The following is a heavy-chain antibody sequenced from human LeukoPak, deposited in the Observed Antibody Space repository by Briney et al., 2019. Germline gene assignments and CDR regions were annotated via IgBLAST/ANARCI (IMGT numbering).Heavy chain of an antibody. CDR2: IWYDGNNK. D-gene: IGHD3-16*02. CDR1: GFTFSSYG. V-gene: IGHV3-33*06. CDR3: AKDRLPLGELSLFDY. J-gene: IGHJ4*02. Sequence: GGSLRLSCAASGFTFSSYGMHWVRQAPGKGLEWVAVIWYDGNNKYYAESVKGRFTISRDISKNTLYLQMNSLRAEDTAVYYFAKDRLPLGELSLFDYWGQGTLVTVSS.